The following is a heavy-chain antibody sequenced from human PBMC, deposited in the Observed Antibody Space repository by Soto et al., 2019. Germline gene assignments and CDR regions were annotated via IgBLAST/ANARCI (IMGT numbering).Heavy chain of an antibody. CDR1: GFTFSSYW. Sequence: PGGSLRLSCAASGFTFSSYWMHWVRQAPGKGLVWVSRINSDGSSTSYADSVKGRFTISRDNAKNTLYLQMNSLRAEDTAVYYCARGLYDYVWGSPALRFGPWGQGTLVTVSS. J-gene: IGHJ5*02. CDR3: ARGLYDYVWGSPALRFGP. D-gene: IGHD3-16*01. V-gene: IGHV3-74*01. CDR2: INSDGSST.